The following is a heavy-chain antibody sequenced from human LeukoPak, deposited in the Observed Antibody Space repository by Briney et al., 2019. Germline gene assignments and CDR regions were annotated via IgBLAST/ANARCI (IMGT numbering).Heavy chain of an antibody. CDR1: GFTFSSYV. D-gene: IGHD4-17*01. CDR3: AKDSSTTVTTKGGPRRSFDY. J-gene: IGHJ4*02. CDR2: ISGSGGTT. Sequence: PGGSLRLSCAASGFTFSSYVMSWVRQAPGKGLDWVSVISGSGGTTYYADSVKGRFTISRDNSKNTLYLQMNSLGAEDTAIYYCAKDSSTTVTTKGGPRRSFDYWGLGTLVTVSS. V-gene: IGHV3-23*01.